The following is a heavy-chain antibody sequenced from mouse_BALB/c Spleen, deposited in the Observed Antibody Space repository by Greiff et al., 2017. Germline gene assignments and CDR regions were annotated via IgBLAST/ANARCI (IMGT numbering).Heavy chain of an antibody. CDR3: AIIYYGYDKDFDY. D-gene: IGHD2-2*01. CDR2: IDPANGNT. CDR1: GFNIKDTY. V-gene: IGHV14-3*02. Sequence: VHVKQSGAELVKPGASVKLSCTASGFNIKDTYMHWVKQRPEQGLEWIGRIDPANGNTKYDPKFQGKATITADTSSNTAYLQLSSLTSEDTAVYYCAIIYYGYDKDFDYWGQGTTLTVSS. J-gene: IGHJ2*01.